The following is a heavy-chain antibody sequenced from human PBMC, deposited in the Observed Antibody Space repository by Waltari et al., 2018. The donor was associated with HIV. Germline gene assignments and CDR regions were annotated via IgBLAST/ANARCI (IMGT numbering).Heavy chain of an antibody. CDR3: ARGGVAVPGIHY. J-gene: IGHJ4*02. Sequence: DVQVVESGGGLVKPGRSLRLSCPGSGFTFGDYGVSWFRQAPGKGLEWVGFIRLKANGGATQYGASVKGRFTISREDSKSVAYLQMNSLEIEDTAVYFCARGGVAVPGIHYWGQGTLVIVSS. V-gene: IGHV3-49*05. CDR2: IRLKANGGAT. CDR1: GFTFGDYG. D-gene: IGHD6-19*01.